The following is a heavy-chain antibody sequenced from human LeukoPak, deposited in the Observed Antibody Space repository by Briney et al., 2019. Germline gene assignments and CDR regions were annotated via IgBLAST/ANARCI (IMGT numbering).Heavy chain of an antibody. D-gene: IGHD2-2*02. V-gene: IGHV3-30-3*01. CDR1: GFTFSSYA. CDR2: ISYDGSNK. CDR3: AREPIVVVPAAISPRGFDY. Sequence: GRSLRLSCAASGFTFSSYAMHWVRQAPGKGLEWVAVISYDGSNKYYADSVKGRFTISRDNSKNTLYLQMISLRAEDTAVYYCAREPIVVVPAAISPRGFDYWGQGTLVTVSS. J-gene: IGHJ4*02.